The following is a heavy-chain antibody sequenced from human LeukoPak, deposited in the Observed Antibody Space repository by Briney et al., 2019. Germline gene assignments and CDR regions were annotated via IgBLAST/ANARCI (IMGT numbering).Heavy chain of an antibody. CDR2: IYYSGST. J-gene: IGHJ4*02. Sequence: SETLSLTCTVSGGSISSSNYYWGWIRQPPGKGLERIGSIYYSGSTYYNPSLKSRVTISVDTSKNQFSLKLSSVTAADTAVYYCATVAAAGMHFDYWGQGTLVTVSS. D-gene: IGHD6-13*01. V-gene: IGHV4-39*01. CDR3: ATVAAAGMHFDY. CDR1: GGSISSSNYY.